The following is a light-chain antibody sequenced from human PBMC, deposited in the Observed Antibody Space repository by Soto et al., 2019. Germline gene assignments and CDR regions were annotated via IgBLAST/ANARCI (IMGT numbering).Light chain of an antibody. CDR2: AAS. V-gene: IGKV1-9*01. Sequence: DIQLTQSPSFLSASVGDRVTITCRASQGIRSFLAWYQQNPGKAPKLLIYAASTLGSGVPSRFSGSGSGTEFTLTISSLQPEDSATYYCQELNSYPRTFGQGTKVEIK. J-gene: IGKJ1*01. CDR3: QELNSYPRT. CDR1: QGIRSF.